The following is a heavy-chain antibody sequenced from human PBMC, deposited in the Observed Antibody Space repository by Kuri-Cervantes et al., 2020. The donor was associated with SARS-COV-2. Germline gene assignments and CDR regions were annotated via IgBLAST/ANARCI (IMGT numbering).Heavy chain of an antibody. CDR1: GFTFSSYA. CDR2: ISYDGSNK. D-gene: IGHD2-15*01. CDR3: AKDPYSTWTEVWWLAFDI. V-gene: IGHV3-30*04. Sequence: GESLKISCAASGFTFSSYAMHWVRQAPGKGLEWVAVISYDGSNKYYADSVKGRFTISRDNSKNTLYLQMNSLRAEDTAVYYCAKDPYSTWTEVWWLAFDIWGQGTMVTVSS. J-gene: IGHJ3*02.